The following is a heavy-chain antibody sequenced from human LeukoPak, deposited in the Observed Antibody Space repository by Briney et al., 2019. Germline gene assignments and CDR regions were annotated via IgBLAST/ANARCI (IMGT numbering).Heavy chain of an antibody. D-gene: IGHD3-10*01. J-gene: IGHJ6*02. CDR2: ISGGGSHT. CDR3: TTPSMVRGPIPDYGMDV. V-gene: IGHV3-23*01. CDR1: GFLFASYT. Sequence: GGSLRLSCAASGFLFASYTMSWVRQAPGKGLEWVSAISGGGSHTYYADSVKGRFTISSDNSKSTLYLQMNSPKTEDTAVYYCTTPSMVRGPIPDYGMDVWGQGTTVTVSS.